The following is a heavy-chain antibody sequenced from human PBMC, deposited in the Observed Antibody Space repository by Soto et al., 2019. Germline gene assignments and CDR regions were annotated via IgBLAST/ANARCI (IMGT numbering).Heavy chain of an antibody. CDR1: GFTFSLYG. CDR2: ISHDGSNK. J-gene: IGHJ6*02. CDR3: AKDLRNFYYYGMDV. Sequence: QVQMVESGGGVVQPGRSLRLSCVVSGFTFSLYGMHWVRQAPGKGLEWVAVISHDGSNKFYADSVKGRFTISRDNSKNTLYLQMNSLGSEDTAVFYCAKDLRNFYYYGMDVWGQGTAVTVSS. V-gene: IGHV3-30*18.